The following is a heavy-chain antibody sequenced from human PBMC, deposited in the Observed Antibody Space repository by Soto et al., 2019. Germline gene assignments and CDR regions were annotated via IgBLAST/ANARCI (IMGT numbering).Heavy chain of an antibody. CDR2: IWYDGNTK. J-gene: IGHJ6*02. Sequence: GGSLRLSCAASGFTFSSYGMHWVRQAPGKGLEWVAVIWYDGNTKYYADSVKGRFTISRDNLKNTLYLQMNSLTAEDTAVYYCARPLVAPVAGPYYYGMDVWGQGTTVTV. V-gene: IGHV3-33*01. CDR1: GFTFSSYG. CDR3: ARPLVAPVAGPYYYGMDV. D-gene: IGHD6-19*01.